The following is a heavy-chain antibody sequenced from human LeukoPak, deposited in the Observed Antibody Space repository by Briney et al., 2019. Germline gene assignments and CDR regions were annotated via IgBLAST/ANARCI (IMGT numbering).Heavy chain of an antibody. Sequence: GGSLRLSCAASKFTFSSYSMNWVRQAPGKGLEGVSSISSSSSYIYYADSVKGRFTISRDNAKNSLYLQMNSLRAEDTAVYYCARDLGSIVDYWGQGTLVTVSS. V-gene: IGHV3-21*01. D-gene: IGHD3-10*01. CDR1: KFTFSSYS. J-gene: IGHJ4*02. CDR3: ARDLGSIVDY. CDR2: ISSSSSYI.